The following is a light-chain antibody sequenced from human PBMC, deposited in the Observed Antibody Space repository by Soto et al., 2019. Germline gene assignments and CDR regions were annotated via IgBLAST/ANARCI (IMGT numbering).Light chain of an antibody. Sequence: QAVVTQEPSISVSPGGTVTLTCGLNSGSVSTSDYPSWYQQTPGQAPRTLIYGTDTRSSGVPDRFSGSIVGNKAALTITGAQAEDESDYYCVLYMTSGLRVFGGGTKVT. J-gene: IGLJ3*02. CDR3: VLYMTSGLRV. CDR1: SGSVSTSDY. V-gene: IGLV8-61*01. CDR2: GTD.